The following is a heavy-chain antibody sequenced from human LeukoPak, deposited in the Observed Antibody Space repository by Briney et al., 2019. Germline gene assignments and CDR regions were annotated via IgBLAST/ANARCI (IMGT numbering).Heavy chain of an antibody. CDR3: ARETSTSEFDP. CDR1: GGSISSYY. D-gene: IGHD2/OR15-2a*01. Sequence: SETLSLTCTVSGGSISSYYWSWIRQPPGKGLEWIGYIYYSGSTNYNPSLKSRVTVSVDTSKNQFSLKLSSVTAADTAVYYCARETSTSEFDPWGQGTLVTVSS. J-gene: IGHJ5*02. V-gene: IGHV4-59*01. CDR2: IYYSGST.